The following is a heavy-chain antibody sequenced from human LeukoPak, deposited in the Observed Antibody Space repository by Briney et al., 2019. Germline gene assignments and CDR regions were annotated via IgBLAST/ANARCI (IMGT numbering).Heavy chain of an antibody. CDR3: ASARRNGCNRVDY. V-gene: IGHV1-69*05. J-gene: IGHJ4*02. CDR2: TIPIFGTA. Sequence: SVKVSCKASGGTFSSYAISWVRQAPGQGLEWMGRTIPIFGTANYAQKFQGRVTITTDESTSTAYMELSSLRSEDTAVYYCASARRNGCNRVDYWGQGTLVTVSS. D-gene: IGHD5-24*01. CDR1: GGTFSSYA.